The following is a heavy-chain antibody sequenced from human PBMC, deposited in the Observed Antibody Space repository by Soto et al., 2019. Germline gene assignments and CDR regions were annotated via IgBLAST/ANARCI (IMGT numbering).Heavy chain of an antibody. Sequence: QVQLVESGGGVVQPGRSLRLSCAASGFTFSSYGMHWVRQAPGKGLEWVAVIWYDGSNKYYADSVKGRFTISRDNSKNTLYLQMNSLRGEDTAVYYCARAPGGRNNYHYYGMDVWGQGTTVTVSS. J-gene: IGHJ6*02. CDR1: GFTFSSYG. D-gene: IGHD1-26*01. CDR3: ARAPGGRNNYHYYGMDV. CDR2: IWYDGSNK. V-gene: IGHV3-33*01.